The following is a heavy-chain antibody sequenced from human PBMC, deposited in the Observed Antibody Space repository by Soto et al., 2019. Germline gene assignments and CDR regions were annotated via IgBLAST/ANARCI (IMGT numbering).Heavy chain of an antibody. Sequence: GGSLRLCCAASGCTFSSYAMHWVRQAPGKGLEWVALISYDGSDKDYADSVKGRFTISRDNSRNTLFLQMNSLRAEDTAVYYCARDYYKYYDSSGYYRSPAYWGQGTLVTVS. J-gene: IGHJ4*02. CDR2: ISYDGSDK. CDR3: ARDYYKYYDSSGYYRSPAY. V-gene: IGHV3-30-3*01. D-gene: IGHD3-22*01. CDR1: GCTFSSYA.